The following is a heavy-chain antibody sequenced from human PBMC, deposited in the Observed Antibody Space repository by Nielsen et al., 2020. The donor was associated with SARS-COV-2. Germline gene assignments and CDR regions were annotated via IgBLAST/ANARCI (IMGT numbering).Heavy chain of an antibody. D-gene: IGHD3-22*01. Sequence: GESLKISCAASGFTFSDYYMSWIRQAPGKGLEWVSYISSSSNYTNYADSVKGRFTISRDNAKNSLYLQMNSLRAEDTAVYYCARDGDYDSSDYRWGQGTLVTVSS. J-gene: IGHJ4*02. CDR1: GFTFSDYY. CDR2: ISSSSNYT. V-gene: IGHV3-11*05. CDR3: ARDGDYDSSDYR.